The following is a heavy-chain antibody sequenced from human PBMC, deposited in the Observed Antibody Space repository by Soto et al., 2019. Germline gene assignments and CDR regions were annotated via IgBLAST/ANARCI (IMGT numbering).Heavy chain of an antibody. CDR2: IIPIFGTA. CDR3: ASGVEMATIVHFDY. J-gene: IGHJ4*02. Sequence: QAQLVQSGAEVKKPGSSVKVSCKASGGTFSSYAISWVRQSPGQGLEWMGGIIPIFGTANYAQKFQGRVKITADEYTSTAYMELSSLRSEDTAVYYCASGVEMATIVHFDYWGKGTLVTVSS. CDR1: GGTFSSYA. V-gene: IGHV1-69*12. D-gene: IGHD5-12*01.